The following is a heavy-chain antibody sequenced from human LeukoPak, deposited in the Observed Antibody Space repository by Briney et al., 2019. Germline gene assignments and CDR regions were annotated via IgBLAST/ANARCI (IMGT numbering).Heavy chain of an antibody. D-gene: IGHD6-13*01. CDR2: INPNSGGT. CDR1: GYTFTGYY. V-gene: IGHV1-2*02. CDR3: ARDPAQSYGSSWTI. Sequence: ASVKVSCKASGYTFTGYYMHWVRQAPGQGLEWMGWINPNSGGTNYAQKFQGRVTMTRDTSISTAYMELSRLRSDDTAVYYCARDPAQSYGSSWTIWGQGTLVTVSS. J-gene: IGHJ4*02.